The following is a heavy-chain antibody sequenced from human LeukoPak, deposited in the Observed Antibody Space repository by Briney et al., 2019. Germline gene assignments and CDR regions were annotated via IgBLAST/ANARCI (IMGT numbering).Heavy chain of an antibody. V-gene: IGHV4-59*01. Sequence: SETLSLTCTASGGSISSYYWTWIRQPPGKGLEWIGYIYYSGSTNYNPSLKSRVTISVDTSKNQFSLKLTSVTAADTAVYYCARGVNSGYFDYCGQGTLVTVSS. J-gene: IGHJ4*02. CDR1: GGSISSYY. D-gene: IGHD1-26*01. CDR2: IYYSGST. CDR3: ARGVNSGYFDY.